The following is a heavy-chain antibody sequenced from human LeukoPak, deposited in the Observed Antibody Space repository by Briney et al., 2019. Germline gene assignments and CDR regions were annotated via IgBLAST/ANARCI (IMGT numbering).Heavy chain of an antibody. V-gene: IGHV3-30*03. J-gene: IGHJ6*02. CDR2: ISYDGSNK. CDR1: GFTFSSYG. CDR3: AAAYFGMDQYYYGMDV. D-gene: IGHD3-16*01. Sequence: GGSLRLSCAASGFTFSSYGMHWVRQAPGKGLEWVAVISYDGSNKYYADSVKGRFTISRENSKNTLHLQMNSLRAEDTAVYYCAAAYFGMDQYYYGMDVWGQGTTVTVSS.